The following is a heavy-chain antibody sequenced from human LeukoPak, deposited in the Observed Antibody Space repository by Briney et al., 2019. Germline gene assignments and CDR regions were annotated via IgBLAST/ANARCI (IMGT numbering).Heavy chain of an antibody. D-gene: IGHD1-26*01. V-gene: IGHV3-74*01. CDR2: SSGDGSIT. CDR3: AREASGNS. J-gene: IGHJ4*02. Sequence: GGSLRLSCAASGFTFSNYWMHWVRQAPGKGLLWVSRSSGDGSITSYADSVKGRFTISRDNAKNTLYLQMNNLRAEDTAVYYCAREASGNSWGQGTLVTVSS. CDR1: GFTFSNYW.